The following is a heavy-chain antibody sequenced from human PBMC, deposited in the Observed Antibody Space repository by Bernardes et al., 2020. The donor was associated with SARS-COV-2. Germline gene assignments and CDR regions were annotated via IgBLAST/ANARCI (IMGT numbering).Heavy chain of an antibody. CDR3: GRDRDFWSGYYWDV. CDR1: GFTFSSYG. Sequence: GGSLRLSCAASGFTFSSYGMHWVRQAPGKGLEWVAVIWYDGSNKYYADSVKGRFTISRDNSKNTLYLQMNSLRAEETAVYYCGRDRDFWSGYYWDVWGQGTTVTVSS. D-gene: IGHD3-3*01. J-gene: IGHJ6*02. CDR2: IWYDGSNK. V-gene: IGHV3-33*01.